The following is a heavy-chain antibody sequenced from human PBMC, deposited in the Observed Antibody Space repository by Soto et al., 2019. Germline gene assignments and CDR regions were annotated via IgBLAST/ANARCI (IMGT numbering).Heavy chain of an antibody. V-gene: IGHV1-18*04. J-gene: IGHJ3*01. Sequence: QVQLVQSGPEIKKPGASVKVSCKASGYTFINFGISWLRQAPGQGPEWMGWISTSDGNTNYAQKVQERVTMTTDTSTSTAYMELRSLESDDTAVYYCARWARVRNDWYFGALDVWGQGTLVTVSS. D-gene: IGHD3-9*01. CDR2: ISTSDGNT. CDR3: ARWARVRNDWYFGALDV. CDR1: GYTFINFG.